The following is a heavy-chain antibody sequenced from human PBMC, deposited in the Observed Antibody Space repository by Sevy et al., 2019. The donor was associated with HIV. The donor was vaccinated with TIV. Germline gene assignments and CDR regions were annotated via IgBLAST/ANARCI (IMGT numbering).Heavy chain of an antibody. D-gene: IGHD4-17*01. CDR1: GFTFSSYS. Sequence: GGSLRLSCAASGFTFSSYSMNWVRQAPGKGLEWVSYISSSSSTIYYADSVKGRFTISRDNAKNSLYLQMNSLRAEDTAVYYCARDDSDGDYPYYYYGMDVWGQGTTVTVPS. J-gene: IGHJ6*02. CDR2: ISSSSSTI. CDR3: ARDDSDGDYPYYYYGMDV. V-gene: IGHV3-48*01.